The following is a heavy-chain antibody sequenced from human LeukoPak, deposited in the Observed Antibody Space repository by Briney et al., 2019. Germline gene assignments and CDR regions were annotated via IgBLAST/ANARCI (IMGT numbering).Heavy chain of an antibody. J-gene: IGHJ4*02. CDR3: AAVVPAVMGYLDY. CDR1: GGTFSSYA. D-gene: IGHD2-2*01. CDR2: IIPIFGTA. Sequence: ASVKVSCKASGGTFSSYALSWVRQAPGQGLEWMGGIIPIFGTANYAQKFQGRVTITADESTSTAYMELSSLRSEDTAVYYCAAVVPAVMGYLDYWGQGTLVTVSS. V-gene: IGHV1-69*13.